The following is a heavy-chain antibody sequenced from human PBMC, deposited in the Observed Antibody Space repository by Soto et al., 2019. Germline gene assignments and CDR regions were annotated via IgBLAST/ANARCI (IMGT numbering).Heavy chain of an antibody. CDR2: IYWNDNK. J-gene: IGHJ5*02. D-gene: IGHD3-3*01. CDR3: AHKQYAFWRHSTVWFDP. CDR1: GFSLKTGGVG. Sequence: QITLRESGPTLVKPTQTLTLTCTFSGFSLKTGGVGVGWIRQPPGKALEWLALIYWNDNKRYSPSLESSLTITKDTSKNQLGVRMTNMDPVDTATYYCAHKQYAFWRHSTVWFDPWGQGTPVTVSS. V-gene: IGHV2-5*01.